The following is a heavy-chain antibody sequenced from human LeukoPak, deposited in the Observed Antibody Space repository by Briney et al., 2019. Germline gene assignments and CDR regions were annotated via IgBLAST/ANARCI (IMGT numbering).Heavy chain of an antibody. V-gene: IGHV3-21*01. CDR2: ISSSSSYI. J-gene: IGHJ3*02. D-gene: IGHD3-9*01. CDR3: ARDLYDILTGDAFDI. CDR1: RFTFSSYS. Sequence: GRSLRLSCAASRFTFSSYSMNWVRQAPGKGLEWVSSISSSSSYIYYADSVKGRFSISRDNAKKSLYLQMNSLRAEDTAVYYCARDLYDILTGDAFDIWGQGTMVTVSS.